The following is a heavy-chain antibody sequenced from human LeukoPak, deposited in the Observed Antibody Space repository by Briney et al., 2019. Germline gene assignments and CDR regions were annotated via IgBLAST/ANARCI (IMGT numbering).Heavy chain of an antibody. J-gene: IGHJ4*02. D-gene: IGHD4-17*01. Sequence: SETLSLTCTVSGGSISSSSYYWGWIRQPPGKGLEWIGSIYYSGSTYYNPSLKSRVTISVDTSKNQFSLKLSSVTAADTAVYYCAKVFMTTVTTGDYWGQGTLVTVSS. V-gene: IGHV4-39*01. CDR3: AKVFMTTVTTGDY. CDR1: GGSISSSSYY. CDR2: IYYSGST.